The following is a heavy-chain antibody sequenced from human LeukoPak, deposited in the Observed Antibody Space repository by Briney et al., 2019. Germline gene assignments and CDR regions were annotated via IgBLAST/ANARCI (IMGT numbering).Heavy chain of an antibody. V-gene: IGHV3-9*01. CDR1: GFTFDDYA. CDR3: AKGNVLRFLEWFYGMDV. Sequence: PGRSLRLSCAASGFTFDDYAMHWVRQAPVKGLEWVSGISWNSGSIGYADSVKGRFTISRDNAKNSLYLQMNSLRAEDTALYYCAKGNVLRFLEWFYGMDVWGQGTTVTVSS. D-gene: IGHD3-3*01. J-gene: IGHJ6*02. CDR2: ISWNSGSI.